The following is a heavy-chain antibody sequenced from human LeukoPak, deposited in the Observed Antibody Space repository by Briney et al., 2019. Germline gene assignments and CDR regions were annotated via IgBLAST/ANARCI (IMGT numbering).Heavy chain of an antibody. CDR2: ISYDGSNK. J-gene: IGHJ4*02. CDR1: GFTFSSYA. D-gene: IGHD1-1*01. Sequence: GGSLRLSCAASGFTFSSYAMHWVRQAPGKGLEWVAVISYDGSNKYYADSVKGRFTISRDNSKNTLYLQMNSLGAEDTAVYYCAREKAVQLKFSLDYWGQGTLVTVSS. CDR3: AREKAVQLKFSLDY. V-gene: IGHV3-30-3*01.